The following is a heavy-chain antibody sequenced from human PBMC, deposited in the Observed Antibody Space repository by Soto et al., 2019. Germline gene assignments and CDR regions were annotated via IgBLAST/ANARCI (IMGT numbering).Heavy chain of an antibody. Sequence: EVQLVESGGGLVQPGRSLRLSCAASGFTFDDYAMHWVRQAPGKGLEWVSGISWNSGSIGYADSVKGRFTISRDNDKNSLYLQMNSLRAEDTALYYCAKDRYSAGLDYWGQGTLVTVSS. CDR3: AKDRYSAGLDY. J-gene: IGHJ4*02. CDR1: GFTFDDYA. CDR2: ISWNSGSI. D-gene: IGHD1-1*01. V-gene: IGHV3-9*01.